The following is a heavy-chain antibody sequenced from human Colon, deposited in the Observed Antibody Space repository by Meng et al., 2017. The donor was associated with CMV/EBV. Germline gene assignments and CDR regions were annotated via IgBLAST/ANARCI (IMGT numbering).Heavy chain of an antibody. CDR2: ITSSGTTI. J-gene: IGHJ5*02. Sequence: SGAASGFTFSSYEMNWVRQAPGKGLEWVSYITSSGTTIFYADSVKGRFTISRDNAKNSLYLQMNSLRAEDTAVYYCTRAISGDYDSGWFDPWGQGTLVTVSS. CDR1: GFTFSSYE. D-gene: IGHD4-17*01. V-gene: IGHV3-48*03. CDR3: TRAISGDYDSGWFDP.